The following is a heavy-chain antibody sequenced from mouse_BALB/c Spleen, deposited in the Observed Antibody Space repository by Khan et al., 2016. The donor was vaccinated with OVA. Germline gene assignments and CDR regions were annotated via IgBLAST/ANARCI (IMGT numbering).Heavy chain of an antibody. CDR2: IYPGSDNA. V-gene: IGHV1-81*01. D-gene: IGHD2-3*01. CDR3: ARGDGYYVYFDY. J-gene: IGHJ2*01. CDR1: GYTFTYYV. Sequence: VQLQQPGPELVKPGASVKMSCKASGYTFTYYVITWVKQRTGQGLEWIGEIYPGSDNAYYNERFTGKATLTADKSSNTTHMQLSSLTSEDSAVYFCARGDGYYVYFDYWGQGTTLTVSS.